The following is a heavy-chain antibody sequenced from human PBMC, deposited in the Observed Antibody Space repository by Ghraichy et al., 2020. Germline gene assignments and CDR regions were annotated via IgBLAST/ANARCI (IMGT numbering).Heavy chain of an antibody. CDR2: IKSKANGETT. Sequence: GGSLRLSCAACGFSFTDTWMSWVRQAPGRGLEWVGRIKSKANGETTSYAAPVKDRFTISRDDSRTTLYLQMSSLRTEDTAVYYCTADTYDSSGYSHDYWGQGILVTVSS. D-gene: IGHD3-22*01. V-gene: IGHV3-15*01. J-gene: IGHJ4*02. CDR3: TADTYDSSGYSHDY. CDR1: GFSFTDTW.